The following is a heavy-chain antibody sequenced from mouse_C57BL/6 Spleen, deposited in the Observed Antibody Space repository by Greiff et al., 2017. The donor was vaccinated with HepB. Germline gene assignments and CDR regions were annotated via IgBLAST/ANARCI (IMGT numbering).Heavy chain of an antibody. CDR3: TTGHYSNYGAWFAY. Sequence: EVQLQQSGAELVRPGASVKLSCTASGFNIKDDYMHWVKQRPEQGLEWIGWIDPENGDTEYASKFQGKATITADTSSNTAYLQLSSLTSEDTAVYYCTTGHYSNYGAWFAYWGQGTLVTVSA. V-gene: IGHV14-4*01. CDR2: IDPENGDT. D-gene: IGHD2-5*01. J-gene: IGHJ3*01. CDR1: GFNIKDDY.